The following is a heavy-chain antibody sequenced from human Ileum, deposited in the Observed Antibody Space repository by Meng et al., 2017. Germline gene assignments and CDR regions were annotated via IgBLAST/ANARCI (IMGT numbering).Heavy chain of an antibody. J-gene: IGHJ4*02. CDR3: ERDFGGRRYYFDS. Sequence: GSLRLSCSVSGGPMKNYYWSWVRQPPGKELEWIGYTYYSGSTNSNPSLTSRVTFSIDTSKNQFSLRLGSVTTADTAVYYCERDFGGRRYYFDSWGQGTLVTVSS. D-gene: IGHD2-15*01. CDR1: GGPMKNYY. V-gene: IGHV4-59*01. CDR2: TYYSGST.